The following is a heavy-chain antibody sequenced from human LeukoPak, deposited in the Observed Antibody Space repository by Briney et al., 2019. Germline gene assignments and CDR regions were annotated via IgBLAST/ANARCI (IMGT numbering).Heavy chain of an antibody. J-gene: IGHJ4*02. CDR3: VKGGGNFDS. Sequence: GGSLRLSCAASGFTFSSYAMSWVRQAPGKGLEWVSTIVGRNGDTYYTDSVKGRFTISRDISKNTVYLQMDSLRAEDTAVYYCVKGGGNFDSWGQGTLVTVSS. CDR2: IVGRNGDT. CDR1: GFTFSSYA. V-gene: IGHV3-23*01.